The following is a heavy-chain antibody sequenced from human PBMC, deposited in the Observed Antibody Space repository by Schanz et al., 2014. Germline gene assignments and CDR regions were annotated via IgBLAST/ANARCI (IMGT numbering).Heavy chain of an antibody. CDR3: ARGGFFDSTSFDS. Sequence: QVQLVQSGAEVKKPGASVKVSCEASGYTFTSYYMHWVRQAPGQGLEWMGIINPSVGNTNYAQKFRGRVTMTRDTSTSTVYMELSSLRSEDTAVYYCARGGFFDSTSFDSWGQGTLVTVSS. CDR1: GYTFTSYY. D-gene: IGHD2-2*01. V-gene: IGHV1-46*03. J-gene: IGHJ4*02. CDR2: INPSVGNT.